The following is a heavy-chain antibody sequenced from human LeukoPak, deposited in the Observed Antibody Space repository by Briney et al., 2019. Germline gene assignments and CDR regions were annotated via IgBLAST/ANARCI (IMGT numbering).Heavy chain of an antibody. D-gene: IGHD1-26*01. CDR2: ISLRGRT. Sequence: SGTLSLTCGVSGGSITSTNWWSRVRQPPGQGLEWIGEISLRGRTNYNPSLNSRVTMSLDESKNQLSLNLTSVTAADTAIYYCSRESGPFCPFGYWGQGTLVTVPS. CDR3: SRESGPFCPFGY. J-gene: IGHJ4*02. CDR1: GGSITSTNW. V-gene: IGHV4-4*02.